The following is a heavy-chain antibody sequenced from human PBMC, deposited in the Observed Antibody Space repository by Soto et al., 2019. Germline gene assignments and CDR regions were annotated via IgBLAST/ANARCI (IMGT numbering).Heavy chain of an antibody. CDR2: IIPILGIA. V-gene: IGHV1-69*02. Sequence: QVQLVQSGAEVKKPGSSVKVSCKASGGTFSSYTISWVRQAPGQGLEWMGRIIPILGIANYAQKFQGRVTLTAGKPTSTAYMELSSLRSEDTAVYYCARVGGIAAAGTDYYYYGMDVWGQGTTVTVSS. J-gene: IGHJ6*02. D-gene: IGHD6-13*01. CDR3: ARVGGIAAAGTDYYYYGMDV. CDR1: GGTFSSYT.